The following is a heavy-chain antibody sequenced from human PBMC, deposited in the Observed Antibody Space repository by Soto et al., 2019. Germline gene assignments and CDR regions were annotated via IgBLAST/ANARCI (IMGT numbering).Heavy chain of an antibody. J-gene: IGHJ3*02. D-gene: IGHD2-2*01. V-gene: IGHV1-2*04. CDR1: GYTFTGYY. Sequence: ASVKVSCKASGYTFTGYYMHWVRQAPGQGLEWMGWINPNSGGTNYAQKFQGWVTMARDTSISTAYMELSRLRSDDTAVYYCARAEVGDIVVVPAAIFAFDIWGQGTMVTVSS. CDR3: ARAEVGDIVVVPAAIFAFDI. CDR2: INPNSGGT.